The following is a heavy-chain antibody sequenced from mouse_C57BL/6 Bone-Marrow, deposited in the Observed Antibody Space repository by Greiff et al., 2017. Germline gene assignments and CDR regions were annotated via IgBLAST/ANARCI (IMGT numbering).Heavy chain of an antibody. V-gene: IGHV1-26*01. CDR2: INPNNGGT. D-gene: IGHD1-1*01. CDR1: GYTFTDYY. CDR3: ASRAYYYGSSYDYFDY. Sequence: EVQLQQSGPELVKPGASVKISCKASGYTFTDYYMNWVKQSHGKSLEWIGDINPNNGGTSYNQKFKGKATLTVDKSSSTAYMELRSLTSEDSAVXYCASRAYYYGSSYDYFDYWGQGTTLTVSS. J-gene: IGHJ2*01.